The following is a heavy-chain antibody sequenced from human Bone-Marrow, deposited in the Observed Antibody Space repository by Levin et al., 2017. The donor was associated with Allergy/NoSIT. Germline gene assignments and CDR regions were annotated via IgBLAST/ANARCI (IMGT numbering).Heavy chain of an antibody. CDR2: VTGSGSNT. CDR3: AKAWPPYYYMDV. V-gene: IGHV3-23*01. CDR1: GFTFSSYA. D-gene: IGHD5-12*01. Sequence: GGSLRLSCAASGFTFSSYAMTWVRQAPGKGLEWVSAVTGSGSNTYSADSVKGRFTISRDNSNNTLYLQMNSLRAEDTAVYYCAKAWPPYYYMDVWGKGTTVTVSS. J-gene: IGHJ6*03.